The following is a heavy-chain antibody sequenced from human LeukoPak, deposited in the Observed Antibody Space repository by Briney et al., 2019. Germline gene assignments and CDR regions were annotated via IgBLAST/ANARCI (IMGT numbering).Heavy chain of an antibody. CDR3: AREYYDFWSGEGY. Sequence: GGSLRLSCVASGFTFSIYVMSWVRQAPGKGLEWVSSITGNGGSTYYTDSVKGRFTISRDNSKNTLYLQMNSLRAEDTAVYYCAREYYDFWSGEGYWGQGTLVTVSS. J-gene: IGHJ4*02. D-gene: IGHD3-3*01. V-gene: IGHV3-23*01. CDR1: GFTFSIYV. CDR2: ITGNGGST.